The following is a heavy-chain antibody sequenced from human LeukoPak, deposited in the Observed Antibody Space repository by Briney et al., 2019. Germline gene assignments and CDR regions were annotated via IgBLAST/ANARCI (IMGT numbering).Heavy chain of an antibody. J-gene: IGHJ6*02. CDR1: GESFSGHY. V-gene: IGHV4-34*01. Sequence: SETLSLTCAVYGESFSGHYWSWIRQPPGKGLEWIGEINHSGSTNYNPSLKSRVTISVDTSKNQFSLKLSSVTAADTAVYYRARGAITRAYCSSTSCYRYYYGMDVWGQGTTVTVSS. D-gene: IGHD2-2*01. CDR2: INHSGST. CDR3: ARGAITRAYCSSTSCYRYYYGMDV.